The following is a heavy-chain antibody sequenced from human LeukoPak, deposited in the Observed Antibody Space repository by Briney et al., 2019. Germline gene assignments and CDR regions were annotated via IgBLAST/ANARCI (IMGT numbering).Heavy chain of an antibody. CDR3: ARVGWYSCSPQLDY. V-gene: IGHV1-8*01. D-gene: IGHD6-6*01. CDR2: MDTSSGTT. CDR1: GYSFTSYD. J-gene: IGHJ4*02. Sequence: VSCMASGYSFTSYDLHWLRQPTAKGLAWMGWMDTSSGTTGYAQKCPGRLTMTRNTSIITAYMELSSLRSEDTAVYYCARVGWYSCSPQLDYWGQGTLVTVSS.